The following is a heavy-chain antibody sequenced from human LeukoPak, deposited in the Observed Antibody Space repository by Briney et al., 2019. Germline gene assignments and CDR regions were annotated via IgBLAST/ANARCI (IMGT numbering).Heavy chain of an antibody. V-gene: IGHV3-7*01. J-gene: IGHJ5*02. CDR3: AYDFWSGYAPADWFDP. CDR2: IKQDGSEK. Sequence: PGGSLRLSCAASGFTFRNYAMTWVRQAPGKGLEWVANIKQDGSEKYYVDSVKGRFTISRDNAKNSLYLQMNSLRAEDTAVYYCAYDFWSGYAPADWFDPWGQGTLVTVSS. CDR1: GFTFRNYA. D-gene: IGHD3-3*01.